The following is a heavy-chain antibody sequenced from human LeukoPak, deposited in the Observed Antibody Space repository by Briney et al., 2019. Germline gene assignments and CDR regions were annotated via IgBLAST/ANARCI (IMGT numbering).Heavy chain of an antibody. V-gene: IGHV4-34*01. Sequence: SSETLSLTCAVYGGSFSGYYWSWIRQPPGKGLEWIGEINHSGSTNYNPSLKSRVTISVDTSKNQFSLKLSSVTAADTAVYYCARGLLRVFDYWGQGTLVTVSS. CDR3: ARGLLRVFDY. CDR1: GGSFSGYY. CDR2: INHSGST. J-gene: IGHJ4*02. D-gene: IGHD3-16*01.